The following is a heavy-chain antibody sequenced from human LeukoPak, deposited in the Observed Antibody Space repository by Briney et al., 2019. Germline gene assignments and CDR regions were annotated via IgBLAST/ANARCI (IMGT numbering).Heavy chain of an antibody. CDR3: ARGRDGYKFDY. Sequence: SETLSPTCTVSGGSISSYYWSWIRQPPGKGLDWIGYIYYTVSTNYNPSLKSRVTISLDTSKKEFSLKLSSVTAADTAVYYCARGRDGYKFDYWGQGTLVTVSS. V-gene: IGHV4-59*01. CDR2: IYYTVST. D-gene: IGHD5-24*01. J-gene: IGHJ4*02. CDR1: GGSISSYY.